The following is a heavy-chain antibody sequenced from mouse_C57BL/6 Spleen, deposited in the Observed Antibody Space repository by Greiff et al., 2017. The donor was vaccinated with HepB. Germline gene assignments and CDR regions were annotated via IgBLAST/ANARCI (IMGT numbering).Heavy chain of an antibody. CDR2: IDPETGGP. V-gene: IGHV1-15*01. Sequence: VQLQQSGAELVRPGASVTLSCKASGYTFTDYEMHWVKQTPVHGLEWIGAIDPETGGPAYNQKFKGKAILTADKSSSTAYMELRSLTSEDSAVYYCTRGEGYYAMDYWGQGTSVTVSS. J-gene: IGHJ4*01. CDR3: TRGEGYYAMDY. CDR1: GYTFTDYE.